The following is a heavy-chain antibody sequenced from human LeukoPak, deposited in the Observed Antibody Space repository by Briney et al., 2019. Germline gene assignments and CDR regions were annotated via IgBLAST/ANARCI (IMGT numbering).Heavy chain of an antibody. CDR2: ISYDGST. CDR1: GYSITRGFS. CDR3: VREGAVPGIDP. J-gene: IGHJ5*02. Sequence: SETLSLTCAVSGYSITRGFSWGWIRQPPGKGLEWIAAISYDGSTDYKSTLQSRLTISRDTSKNEFSLRLTSVAATDTAVYYCVREGAVPGIDPWGQGTLVTVSS. D-gene: IGHD3-16*01. V-gene: IGHV4-38-2*02.